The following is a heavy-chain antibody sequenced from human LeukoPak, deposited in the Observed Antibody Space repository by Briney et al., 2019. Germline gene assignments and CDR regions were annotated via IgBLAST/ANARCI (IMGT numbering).Heavy chain of an antibody. D-gene: IGHD3-3*02. CDR1: GFTFSTYG. V-gene: IGHV3-64D*06. Sequence: GGSLRLSCSASGFTFSTYGMHWVRQAPGKGLECVSNINNNGDSTYNAGSVKGRFTVSRDNSKNTLYLQMNSLRVEDTAVYYCVKESHFKASDYWGQGTLVTVSS. CDR3: VKESHFKASDY. J-gene: IGHJ4*02. CDR2: INNNGDST.